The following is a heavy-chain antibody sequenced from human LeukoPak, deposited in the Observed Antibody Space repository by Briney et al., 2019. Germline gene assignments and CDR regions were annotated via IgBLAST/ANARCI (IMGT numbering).Heavy chain of an antibody. CDR1: GGSISSSNW. Sequence: PSGTLSLTCAVSGGSISSSNWWSWVRQPPGKGLEWIGEIYHSGSTNYNPSLKSRVTISVDKSKNQFSLKLSSVTAADTAVYYCARDWFGELSHLGYYYYMDVWGKGTTVTISS. V-gene: IGHV4-4*02. D-gene: IGHD3-10*01. CDR2: IYHSGST. CDR3: ARDWFGELSHLGYYYYMDV. J-gene: IGHJ6*03.